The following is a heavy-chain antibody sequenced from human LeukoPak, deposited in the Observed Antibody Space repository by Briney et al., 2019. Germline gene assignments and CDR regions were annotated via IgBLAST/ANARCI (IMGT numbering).Heavy chain of an antibody. Sequence: GGSLRLSCAASGFTFSSYAMSWVRQAPGKGLQWVSALTDSGRSTYYADSVKGRFTISRDNAKNSLYLQMNSLRAEDTAVYYCARSLGANYGDAFDIWGQGTMVTVSS. CDR2: LTDSGRST. J-gene: IGHJ3*02. CDR3: ARSLGANYGDAFDI. D-gene: IGHD4/OR15-4a*01. CDR1: GFTFSSYA. V-gene: IGHV3-23*01.